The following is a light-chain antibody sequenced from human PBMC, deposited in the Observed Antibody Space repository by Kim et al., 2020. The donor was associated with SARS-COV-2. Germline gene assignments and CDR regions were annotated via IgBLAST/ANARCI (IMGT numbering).Light chain of an antibody. CDR2: DKN. Sequence: ALGQTVRITCKGDSLRSYYASWYQQKPGQAPVLVIYDKNNRPSGIPDRFSGSSSGNTASLTITGAQAEDEADYYCNSRDNSGNHRVFGGGTQLTVL. CDR3: NSRDNSGNHRV. J-gene: IGLJ3*02. V-gene: IGLV3-19*01. CDR1: SLRSYY.